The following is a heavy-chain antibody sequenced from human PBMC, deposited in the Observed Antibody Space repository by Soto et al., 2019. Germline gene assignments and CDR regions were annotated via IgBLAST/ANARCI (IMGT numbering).Heavy chain of an antibody. J-gene: IGHJ4*02. CDR2: IYYSGST. D-gene: IGHD2-15*01. CDR3: ARDRECSGGTCYNYFDY. Sequence: PSETLSLTCTVSGGSISSGGYYWSWIRQHPGKGLEWIGYIYYSGSTYYKPSLKSRVTISVDTSKNQFSLKLSSVTAADTVVYYCARDRECSGGTCYNYFDYWGQGTLVTVSS. V-gene: IGHV4-31*03. CDR1: GGSISSGGYY.